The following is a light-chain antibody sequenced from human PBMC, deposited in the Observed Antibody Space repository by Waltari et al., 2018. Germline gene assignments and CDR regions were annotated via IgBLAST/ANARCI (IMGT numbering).Light chain of an antibody. V-gene: IGLV1-44*01. CDR3: AAWDDSLNGVV. CDR1: SSNIGRDI. Sequence: QSVLTQSPSASGTSGQRVTISCSGSSSNIGRDIVNWYRHLPGTAPKLLIYNKNQRPSGVPVRFSGSKSGTSASLAISGLQSEDEADYYCAAWDDSLNGVVFGGGTKLSVL. J-gene: IGLJ2*01. CDR2: NKN.